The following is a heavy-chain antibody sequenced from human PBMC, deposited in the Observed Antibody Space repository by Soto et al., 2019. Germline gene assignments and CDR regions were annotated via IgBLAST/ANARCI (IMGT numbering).Heavy chain of an antibody. CDR3: ARELPSIYEILTGHFDH. CDR2: ICTTGST. J-gene: IGHJ4*02. V-gene: IGHV4-4*07. D-gene: IGHD3-9*01. CDR1: GFSMRNYY. Sequence: SEPLGLTCTVSGFSMRNYYWSWIRPTAGKGLEGIGRICTTGSTHYNPSLKSRVTLSIDMSKHQFSLKLNSVTAADTAVYYCARELPSIYEILTGHFDHWGQGTLVTVSA.